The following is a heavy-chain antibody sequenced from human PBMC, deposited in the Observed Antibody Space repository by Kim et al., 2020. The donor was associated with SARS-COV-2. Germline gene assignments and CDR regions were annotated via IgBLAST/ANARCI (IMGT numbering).Heavy chain of an antibody. D-gene: IGHD3-16*01. J-gene: IGHJ4*02. V-gene: IGHV3-64D*06. CDR3: VKDLCLGGYFDY. Sequence: YSADCVKGRFTISRDNSKNTLYLQMSSLRAEDTAVYYCVKDLCLGGYFDYWGQGTLVTVSS.